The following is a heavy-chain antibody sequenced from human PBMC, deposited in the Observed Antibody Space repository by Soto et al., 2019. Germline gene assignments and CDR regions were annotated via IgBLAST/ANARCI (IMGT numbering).Heavy chain of an antibody. J-gene: IGHJ6*02. Sequence: GESLKISCKGSGYSFTSYWIGWVRQMPGKGLEWMGIIYPGDSDTRYSPSFEGQVTISADKSITTAYLQWSSLKASDNAIYYCARSSYSSSRYYGMDVWGQGTTVTVS. CDR3: ARSSYSSSRYYGMDV. CDR1: GYSFTSYW. D-gene: IGHD6-6*01. CDR2: IYPGDSDT. V-gene: IGHV5-51*01.